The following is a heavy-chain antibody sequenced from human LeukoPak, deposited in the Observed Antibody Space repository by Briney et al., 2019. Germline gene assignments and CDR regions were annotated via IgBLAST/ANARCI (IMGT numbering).Heavy chain of an antibody. Sequence: GGSLRLSCAASGFTFSSYSMNWVRQAPGKGLEWVSYISSSSSTIYYADSVKGRSTISRDNAKISLYLQMNSLRAEDTAVYYCARRRELRLNDAFDIWGQGTMVTVSS. J-gene: IGHJ3*02. CDR3: ARRRELRLNDAFDI. CDR2: ISSSSSTI. D-gene: IGHD1-26*01. CDR1: GFTFSSYS. V-gene: IGHV3-48*01.